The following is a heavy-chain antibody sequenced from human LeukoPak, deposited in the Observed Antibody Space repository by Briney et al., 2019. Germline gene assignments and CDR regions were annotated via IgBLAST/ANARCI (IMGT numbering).Heavy chain of an antibody. V-gene: IGHV3-74*01. J-gene: IGHJ4*02. Sequence: GGSLRLSCAASGFTFSDNWMHWVRQAPGRGVVGVSGISSEGRNTIYADSVKGRFTLSRDNAKNTLYLQMDSLRAEDTAVYFCASQLGGNVYWGQGTLDTVSS. D-gene: IGHD3-16*01. CDR1: GFTFSDNW. CDR3: ASQLGGNVY. CDR2: ISSEGRNT.